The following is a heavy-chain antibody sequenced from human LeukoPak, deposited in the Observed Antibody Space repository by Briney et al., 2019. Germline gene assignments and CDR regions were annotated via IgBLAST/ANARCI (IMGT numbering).Heavy chain of an antibody. D-gene: IGHD2-2*02. CDR2: IYTSGST. Sequence: SETLSLTCTVSRGSISSYYWNWIRQPAGEGLEWIGHIYTSGSTNYNPSLKSRVTMSIDTSKNQFSLKLSSVTAADTAVYYCARGINVGFCSSTSCYIWFDPWGQGTLVTVSS. J-gene: IGHJ5*02. CDR3: ARGINVGFCSSTSCYIWFDP. CDR1: RGSISSYY. V-gene: IGHV4-4*07.